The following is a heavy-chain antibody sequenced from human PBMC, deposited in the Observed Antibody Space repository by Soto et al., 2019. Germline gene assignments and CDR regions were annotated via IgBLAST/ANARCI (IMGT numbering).Heavy chain of an antibody. CDR3: AKNRQRVFYSTSSARYFYYYGMDV. Sequence: QVQLVESGGGVVQPGRSLRLSCAASGFTFSAFGMHWVRQAPGKGLEWVAVISYDGSNKNYADSVRGRFTISRDTPKNNLPLHMNILRAEDTAVYYCAKNRQRVFYSTSSARYFYYYGMDVWGQGTTVTVSS. D-gene: IGHD6-6*01. J-gene: IGHJ6*02. CDR2: ISYDGSNK. V-gene: IGHV3-30*18. CDR1: GFTFSAFG.